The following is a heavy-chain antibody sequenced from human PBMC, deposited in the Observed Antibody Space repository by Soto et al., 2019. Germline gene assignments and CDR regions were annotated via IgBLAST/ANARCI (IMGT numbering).Heavy chain of an antibody. D-gene: IGHD5-18*01. Sequence: PSETLSLTCTVSGGSISSYYWSWIRQPPGKGLEWIGYIYYSGSTNYNPSLKSRVTISVDTSKNQFSLKLSSVTAADTAVYYCARGKDTAMASGDAFDIWGQGTMVTVSS. CDR3: ARGKDTAMASGDAFDI. V-gene: IGHV4-59*08. CDR2: IYYSGST. CDR1: GGSISSYY. J-gene: IGHJ3*02.